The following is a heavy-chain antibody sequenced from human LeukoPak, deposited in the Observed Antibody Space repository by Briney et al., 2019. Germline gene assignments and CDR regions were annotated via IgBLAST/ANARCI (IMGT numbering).Heavy chain of an antibody. CDR3: ARDPVVEPLDY. D-gene: IGHD1-1*01. CDR1: GFSFSSYA. Sequence: PGGSLRLSCAASGFSFSSYAMSWVRQAPGNGPERISYIDSGSSTIYYADSVRGRFTSSRDNANNSLYLHLNGLRPEDTAVYYCARDPVVEPLDYWGQGTLVTVSS. V-gene: IGHV3-48*04. J-gene: IGHJ4*02. CDR2: IDSGSSTI.